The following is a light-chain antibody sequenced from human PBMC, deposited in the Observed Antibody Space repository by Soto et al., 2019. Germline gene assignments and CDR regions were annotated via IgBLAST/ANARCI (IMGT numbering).Light chain of an antibody. CDR3: ATWDDSLSARV. V-gene: IGLV1-47*01. J-gene: IGLJ3*02. Sequence: QSVLTQPPSASGTPGQRVTISCSGSSSNIGSSYVHWYQQLPGTAPKLLIYRNNQRPSGVPDRFSGSKSGTSASLAIIGLRSEDEADYYCATWDDSLSARVFGGGTKLTVL. CDR1: SSNIGSSY. CDR2: RNN.